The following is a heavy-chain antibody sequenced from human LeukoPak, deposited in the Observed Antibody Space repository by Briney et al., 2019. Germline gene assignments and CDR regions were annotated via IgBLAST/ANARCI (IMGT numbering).Heavy chain of an antibody. CDR2: IYYSGST. V-gene: IGHV4-59*01. CDR1: GGSISSYY. Sequence: SETLSLTCTVSGGSISSYYWSWILQPPGKGLEWIGYIYYSGSTNYNPSLKSRVTISVDTSKNQFSLKLSSVTAADTAVYYCASGAYSSSAFDYWGQGTLVTVSS. J-gene: IGHJ4*02. D-gene: IGHD6-13*01. CDR3: ASGAYSSSAFDY.